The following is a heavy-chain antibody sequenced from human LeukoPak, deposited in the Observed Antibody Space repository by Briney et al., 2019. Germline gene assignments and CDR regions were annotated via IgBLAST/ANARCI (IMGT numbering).Heavy chain of an antibody. Sequence: EASVKVSFKASGGTFSSYAISWVRQAPGQGLGLMGGVIPIFGTANYAQKFQGRVTITTDESTSTAYMELSSLRSEDTAVYYCARGPGDYGGNSDYYYMDVWGKGTTVTVSS. CDR3: ARGPGDYGGNSDYYYMDV. J-gene: IGHJ6*03. V-gene: IGHV1-69*05. CDR2: VIPIFGTA. CDR1: GGTFSSYA. D-gene: IGHD4-23*01.